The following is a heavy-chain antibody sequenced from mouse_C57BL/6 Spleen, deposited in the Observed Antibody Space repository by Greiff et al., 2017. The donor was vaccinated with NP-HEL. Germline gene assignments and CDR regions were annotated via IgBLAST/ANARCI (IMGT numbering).Heavy chain of an antibody. J-gene: IGHJ3*01. CDR1: GYTFTSYW. V-gene: IGHV1-69*01. CDR2: IDPSDSYT. D-gene: IGHD3-2*02. Sequence: QVQLKQPGAELVMPGASVKLSCKASGYTFTSYWMHWVKQRPGQGLEWIGEIDPSDSYTNYNQKFKGKSTLTVDKSSSTAYMQLSSLTSEDSAVYYCARWDSSGYWAYWGQGTLVTVSA. CDR3: ARWDSSGYWAY.